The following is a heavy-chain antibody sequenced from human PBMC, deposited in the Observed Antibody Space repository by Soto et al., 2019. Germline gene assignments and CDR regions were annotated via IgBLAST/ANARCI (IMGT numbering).Heavy chain of an antibody. CDR3: ARDQYYDFWSGYLDY. CDR1: GFTFSSYG. J-gene: IGHJ4*02. Sequence: GGSLRLSCAASGFTFSSYGMHWVRQAPGKGLEWVAVIWYDGSNKYYADSVKGRFTISRDNSKNTLYLQMNSLRAEDTAVYYCARDQYYDFWSGYLDYWGQGTLVTVSS. V-gene: IGHV3-33*08. D-gene: IGHD3-3*01. CDR2: IWYDGSNK.